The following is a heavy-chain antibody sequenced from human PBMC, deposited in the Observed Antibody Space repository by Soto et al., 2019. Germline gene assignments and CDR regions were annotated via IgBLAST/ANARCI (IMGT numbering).Heavy chain of an antibody. Sequence: QVQLVQSGAEVKKPGSSVKVSCRASGGTFSNYAISWVRQAPGQGLEWMGGIIPIFGPANYVQKFQGRVTITAYKTTSKADLELISPRDEDTAVYYSARCSTTTWDVNDWGRGTLVTVSS. CDR1: GGTFSNYA. CDR2: IIPIFGPA. J-gene: IGHJ2*01. CDR3: ARCSTTTWDVND. V-gene: IGHV1-69*06. D-gene: IGHD1-1*01.